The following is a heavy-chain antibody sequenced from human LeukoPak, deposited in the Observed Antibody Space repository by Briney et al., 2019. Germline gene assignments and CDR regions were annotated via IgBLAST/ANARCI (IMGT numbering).Heavy chain of an antibody. CDR2: ISWDGGTK. CDR1: GFTLDDYG. CDR3: VKGIRLWSGAYDS. J-gene: IGHJ4*02. Sequence: GGSLRLSCAASGFTLDDYGMHWVRQLPGKGLEWVSLISWDGGTKFYADSVKVRFTISRDNSKNIVYLEMNSLRPEDTALYYCVKGIRLWSGAYDSWGQGTLVTVSS. V-gene: IGHV3-43D*04. D-gene: IGHD5-18*01.